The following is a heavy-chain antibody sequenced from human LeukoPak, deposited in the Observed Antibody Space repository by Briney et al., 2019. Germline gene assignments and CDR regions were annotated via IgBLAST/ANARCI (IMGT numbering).Heavy chain of an antibody. Sequence: PGGSLRLSCAASGFSFDDYSMHWVRHRPGKGLEWVSLVSWDGGSVYYADSVRGRFTISRDNRKDSLFLQMKSLKTEDTALYFCARDRGGNRAGFDHWGQGTLVTVSS. J-gene: IGHJ4*02. V-gene: IGHV3-43*01. CDR2: VSWDGGSV. D-gene: IGHD4-23*01. CDR3: ARDRGGNRAGFDH. CDR1: GFSFDDYS.